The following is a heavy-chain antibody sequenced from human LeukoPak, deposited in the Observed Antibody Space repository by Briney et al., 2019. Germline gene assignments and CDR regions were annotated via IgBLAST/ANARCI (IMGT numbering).Heavy chain of an antibody. V-gene: IGHV1-18*01. CDR3: ARRAAAGKAKAPGGRLDYYYYMDV. CDR1: AYSFNRYG. Sequence: ASVKVSCKASAYSFNRYGVSWVGQAGGQRLEGMGWISGSTGNTKYVQKLQGRVTMTADTSTGTAYLDLTKLRFDDTAVYFCARRAAAGKAKAPGGRLDYYYYMDVWGKGTTVAISS. CDR2: ISGSTGNT. J-gene: IGHJ6*03. D-gene: IGHD6-13*01.